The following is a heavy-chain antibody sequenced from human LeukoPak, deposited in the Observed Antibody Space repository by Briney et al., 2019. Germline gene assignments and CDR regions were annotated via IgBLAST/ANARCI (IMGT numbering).Heavy chain of an antibody. Sequence: GGSLRLSCTASGFTVSSNYMSWVRQAPGKGLEWVSVIYSGGSTYYADSVKGRFTISRDNSKNTLYLQMNSLRAEDTAVYYCARIFSSYADYWGQGTLVTVSS. V-gene: IGHV3-53*01. CDR1: GFTVSSNY. D-gene: IGHD6-6*01. CDR2: IYSGGST. J-gene: IGHJ4*02. CDR3: ARIFSSYADY.